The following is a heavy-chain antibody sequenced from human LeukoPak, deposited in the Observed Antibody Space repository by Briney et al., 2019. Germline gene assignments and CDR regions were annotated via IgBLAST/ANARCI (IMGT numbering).Heavy chain of an antibody. CDR1: GFTFSSYS. D-gene: IGHD6-13*01. J-gene: IGHJ4*02. V-gene: IGHV3-21*01. Sequence: PGGSLRLSCAASGFTFSSYSMNWVRQAPGKGLEWVSSISSSSSYIYYADSVKGRFTISRDNAKNSLYLQMNSLRAEDTAVYYCARGIAAAGTGDEYYFDYWGQGTLVTVSS. CDR2: ISSSSSYI. CDR3: ARGIAAAGTGDEYYFDY.